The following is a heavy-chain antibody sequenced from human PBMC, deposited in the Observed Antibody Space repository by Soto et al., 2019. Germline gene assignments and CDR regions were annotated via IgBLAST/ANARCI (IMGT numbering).Heavy chain of an antibody. CDR3: ARVSTYYFDSSGSYTSDY. CDR2: TSHTGNT. CDR1: GVSVTSYH. Sequence: SETLSLTCSVSGVSVTSYHWSWIRQFPGKGLEWIAYTSHTGNTNYNPSLKSRVIISLDTSKNQVSLQLSSVTAADTAVYYCARVSTYYFDSSGSYTSDYWGQGTLVTVSS. J-gene: IGHJ4*02. V-gene: IGHV4-59*02. D-gene: IGHD3-22*01.